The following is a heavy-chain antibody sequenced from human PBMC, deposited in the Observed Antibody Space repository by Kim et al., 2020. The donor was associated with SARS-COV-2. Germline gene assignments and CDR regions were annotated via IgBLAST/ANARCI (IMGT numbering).Heavy chain of an antibody. Sequence: GGSLRLSCAASGFTFSSYAMSWVRQAPGKGLEWVSAISGSGGSTYYADSVKGRFTISRDNSKNTLYLQMNSLRAEDTAVYYCAKSPRRARDGIAVAGNWFDPWGQGTLVTVSS. CDR1: GFTFSSYA. CDR2: ISGSGGST. CDR3: AKSPRRARDGIAVAGNWFDP. J-gene: IGHJ5*02. D-gene: IGHD6-19*01. V-gene: IGHV3-23*01.